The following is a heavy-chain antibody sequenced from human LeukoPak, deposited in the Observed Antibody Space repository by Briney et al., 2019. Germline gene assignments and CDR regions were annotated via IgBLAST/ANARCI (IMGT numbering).Heavy chain of an antibody. CDR3: ARERDGQRGDFDY. Sequence: GGSLRLSCAASGFTFSDYYMSWIRQAPGKGLEWVSYISSSSSYTNYADSVKGRFTTSRDNAKNSLYLQMNSLRAEDTAVYYCARERDGQRGDFDYWGQGTLVTVSS. V-gene: IGHV3-11*05. J-gene: IGHJ4*02. CDR2: ISSSSSYT. CDR1: GFTFSDYY. D-gene: IGHD5-24*01.